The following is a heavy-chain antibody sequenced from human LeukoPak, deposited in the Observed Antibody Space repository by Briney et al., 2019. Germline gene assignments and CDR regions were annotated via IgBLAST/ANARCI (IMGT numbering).Heavy chain of an antibody. V-gene: IGHV3-21*04. CDR2: ISGNSNYI. CDR1: GVTCSSYT. D-gene: IGHD2-2*01. Sequence: GGSLRLSCAASGVTCSSYTMNWVRQAPGKGLEWVSSISGNSNYIYYADSVKGRFTISRDNAKNSVFLQMNSLRAEDTALYYCARISHDLYQTFDSWGHATLLTVSS. CDR3: ARISHDLYQTFDS. J-gene: IGHJ5*01.